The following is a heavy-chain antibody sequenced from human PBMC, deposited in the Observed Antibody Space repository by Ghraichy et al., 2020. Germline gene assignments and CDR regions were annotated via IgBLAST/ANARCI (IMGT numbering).Heavy chain of an antibody. J-gene: IGHJ3*02. Sequence: LSLTCAASGFTFSSYAMSWVRQAPGRGLEWVSAMGGSGGSTYYADSVKGRFTISRDNSKNTLYLQMNSLRAEDTAVYYCAKYHYDSSGYYNTYDACDIWAKGQWSPSLQ. CDR3: AKYHYDSSGYYNTYDACDI. D-gene: IGHD3-22*01. V-gene: IGHV3-23*01. CDR2: MGGSGGST. CDR1: GFTFSSYA.